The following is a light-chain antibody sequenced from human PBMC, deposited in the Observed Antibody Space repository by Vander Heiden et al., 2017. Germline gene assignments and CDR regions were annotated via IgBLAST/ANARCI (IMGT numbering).Light chain of an antibody. J-gene: IGKJ4*01. CDR1: QSVNNH. CDR2: GAS. V-gene: IGKV3-15*01. CDR3: QQYDIWPPLT. Sequence: EIVMTQSPATLSVSTGEGDTLSCRTSQSVNNHLAWYKLKPGQAPWLLIYGASTRATGIPARFSGSGCGTEFTLTISSLQSEDFAVYYCQQYDIWPPLTFGGGTKVETK.